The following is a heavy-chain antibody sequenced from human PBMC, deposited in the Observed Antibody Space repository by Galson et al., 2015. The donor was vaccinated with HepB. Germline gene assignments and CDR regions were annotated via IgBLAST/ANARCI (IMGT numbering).Heavy chain of an antibody. D-gene: IGHD6-19*01. CDR3: AKDSLTRAVAGPGSYYYYGMDV. CDR1: GFTFSSYA. J-gene: IGHJ6*02. V-gene: IGHV3-23*01. Sequence: SLRLSCAASGFTFSSYAMSWVRQAPGKGLEWVSAISGSGGSTYYADSVKGRFTISRDNPKNTLYLQMNSLRAEDTAVYYCAKDSLTRAVAGPGSYYYYGMDVWGQGTTVTVSS. CDR2: ISGSGGST.